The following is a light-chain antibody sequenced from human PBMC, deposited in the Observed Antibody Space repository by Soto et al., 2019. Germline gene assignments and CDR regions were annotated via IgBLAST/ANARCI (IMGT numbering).Light chain of an antibody. CDR3: LQGFSAPPWT. CDR2: DAS. CDR1: QSINNY. J-gene: IGKJ1*01. V-gene: IGKV1-39*01. Sequence: DIQMTQSPSFLSASVGDRVTITCRSSQSINNYLNWYQQRPGKAPKVIMYDASTLQSGVPTRFSGSGSGTDFTITISRLQPEDFATYYWLQGFSAPPWTFGQGTKVEI.